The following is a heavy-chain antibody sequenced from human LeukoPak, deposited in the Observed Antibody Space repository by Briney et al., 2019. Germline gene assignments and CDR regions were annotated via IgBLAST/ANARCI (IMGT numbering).Heavy chain of an antibody. V-gene: IGHV3-30*18. CDR2: ISYDGSNK. D-gene: IGHD5-12*01. CDR3: AKRVATILGGLDY. J-gene: IGHJ4*02. Sequence: GGSLRLSCAASGFTFSTYDMHWVRQAPGKGLEWVAVISYDGSNKYYTDSVKGRFTISRDNSQSTLYLQMNGLRAEDTAVYYCAKRVATILGGLDYWGQGTLVTVSS. CDR1: GFTFSTYD.